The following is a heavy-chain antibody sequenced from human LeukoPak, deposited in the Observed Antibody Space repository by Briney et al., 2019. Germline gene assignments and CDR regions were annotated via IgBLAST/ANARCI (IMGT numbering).Heavy chain of an antibody. Sequence: SETLSLTCTVSGGSISGYYWSWIRQPPGKGLEWIGEINHSGSTNYNPSLKSRVTISVDTSKNQFSLKLSSVTAADTAVYYCARSSGWYGLNFDYWGQGTLVTVSS. V-gene: IGHV4-34*01. CDR3: ARSSGWYGLNFDY. J-gene: IGHJ4*02. D-gene: IGHD6-19*01. CDR1: GGSISGYY. CDR2: INHSGST.